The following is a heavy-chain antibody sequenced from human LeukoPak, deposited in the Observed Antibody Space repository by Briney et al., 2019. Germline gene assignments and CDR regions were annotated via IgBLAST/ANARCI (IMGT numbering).Heavy chain of an antibody. CDR3: ARDVRREDTAMVGY. D-gene: IGHD5-18*01. J-gene: IGHJ4*02. V-gene: IGHV3-30*04. CDR1: GFTFSSYA. Sequence: PGRSLRLSCAASGFTFSSYAMHWVRQAPGKGREWVAVISYDGSNKYYADSVKGRFTISRDNSKNTLYLQMNSLRAEDTAVYYCARDVRREDTAMVGYWGQGTLVTVSS. CDR2: ISYDGSNK.